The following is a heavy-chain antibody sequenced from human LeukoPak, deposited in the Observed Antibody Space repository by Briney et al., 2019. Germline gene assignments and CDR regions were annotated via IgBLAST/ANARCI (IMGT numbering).Heavy chain of an antibody. D-gene: IGHD3-10*01. CDR2: IYYSGST. J-gene: IGHJ4*02. V-gene: IGHV4-59*01. CDR1: GGYISSYY. Sequence: PSETLSLTCTVSGGYISSYYWSWIRQPPGKGLEWIGDIYYSGSTNYNPSLKSRVTISVDSSKNQFSLKLSSVTAADTAVYYCARDSGSLVRGVIDPDFDYWGQGTLVTVSS. CDR3: ARDSGSLVRGVIDPDFDY.